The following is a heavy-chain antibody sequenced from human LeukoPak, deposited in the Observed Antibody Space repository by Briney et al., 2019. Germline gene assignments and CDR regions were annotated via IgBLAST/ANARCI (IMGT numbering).Heavy chain of an antibody. CDR1: GYTFTSYG. D-gene: IGHD3-10*01. Sequence: SVKVSCKASGYTFTSYGISWVRQAPGQGLEWMGWIIPIFGTANYAQKFQGRVTITTDESTSTAYMELSSLRSEDTAVYYCARDPHRITMVPGGWFDPWGQGTLVTVSS. J-gene: IGHJ5*02. V-gene: IGHV1-69*05. CDR2: IIPIFGTA. CDR3: ARDPHRITMVPGGWFDP.